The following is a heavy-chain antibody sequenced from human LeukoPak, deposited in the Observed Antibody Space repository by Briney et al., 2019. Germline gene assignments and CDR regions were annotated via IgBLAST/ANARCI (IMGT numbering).Heavy chain of an antibody. D-gene: IGHD6-19*01. CDR1: GGSISSSSYY. V-gene: IGHV4-39*07. Sequence: SGTLSLTCTVSGGSISSSSYYWGWIRQPPGKGLEWIGSIYYSGSTYYNPSLKSRVTISVDTSRNQFSLKLSSVTAADTAVYYCARHSSGWYTYYWYFDLWGRGTLVTVSS. J-gene: IGHJ2*01. CDR3: ARHSSGWYTYYWYFDL. CDR2: IYYSGST.